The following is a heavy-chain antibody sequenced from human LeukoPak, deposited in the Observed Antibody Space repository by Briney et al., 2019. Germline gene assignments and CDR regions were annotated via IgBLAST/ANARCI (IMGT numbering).Heavy chain of an antibody. D-gene: IGHD3-9*01. CDR2: INSDGSTT. V-gene: IGHV3-74*01. CDR3: AKKGDGLDY. CDR1: GFTFSSFW. Sequence: GGSLRLSCAASGFTFSSFWMHWVRQAPGKGLVWVSRINSDGSTTNYADSVKGRFTISRDNAKNTLYLQMNSLRAEDTAVYYCAKKGDGLDYWGQGTLVTVSS. J-gene: IGHJ4*02.